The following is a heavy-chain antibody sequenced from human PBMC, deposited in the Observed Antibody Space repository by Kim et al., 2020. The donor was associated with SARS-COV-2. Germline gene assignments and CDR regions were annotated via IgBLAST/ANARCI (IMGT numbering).Heavy chain of an antibody. J-gene: IGHJ4*02. V-gene: IGHV3-23*01. D-gene: IGHD6-19*01. CDR3: AKGAGTFDY. Sequence: TFYAASVKGRFSIYRDNSKNTLYLHMSSLRAEDTALYYCAKGAGTFDYWGRGTLVTVSS. CDR2: T.